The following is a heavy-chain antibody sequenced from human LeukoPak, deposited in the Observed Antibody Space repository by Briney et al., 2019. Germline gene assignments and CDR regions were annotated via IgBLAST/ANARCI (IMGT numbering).Heavy chain of an antibody. D-gene: IGHD6-13*01. J-gene: IGHJ4*02. CDR2: IYYSGST. CDR3: ARGSTMGYSSSWYR. CDR1: GDSISNYY. V-gene: IGHV4-59*01. Sequence: SETLSLTCAVSGDSISNYYWSWIRQPPGKGLEWIGHIYYSGSTNYNPPLKSRVTISVDTSKNQFSLKLSSVTAADTAVYYRARGSTMGYSSSWYRWGQGTLVTVSP.